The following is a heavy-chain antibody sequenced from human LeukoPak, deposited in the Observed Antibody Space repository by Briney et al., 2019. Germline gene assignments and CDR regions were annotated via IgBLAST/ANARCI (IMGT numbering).Heavy chain of an antibody. CDR3: ARESIVVVITYYYYYMDV. D-gene: IGHD3-22*01. J-gene: IGHJ6*03. CDR2: IYTSGNT. CDR1: GGSISSYY. Sequence: SETLSLTCTVSGGSISSYYWSWIRQPAGKGLEWIGRIYTSGNTNYNPSLKSRVTMSVDTSKNQFSLKLSSVTAADTAVYYCARESIVVVITYYYYYMDVWGKGTTVTVSS. V-gene: IGHV4-4*07.